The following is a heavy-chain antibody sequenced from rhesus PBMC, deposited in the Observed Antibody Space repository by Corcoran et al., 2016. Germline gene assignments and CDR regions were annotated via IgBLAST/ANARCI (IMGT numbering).Heavy chain of an antibody. V-gene: IGHV4S12*01. J-gene: IGHJ2*01. CDR3: ARGVGYSGYRSYWYFDL. Sequence: QVQLQESGPGVVKPSETLSLTCAVPGDSISRNWWSWIRQPPGKGLEWIGGIYSNTESTNYNPSLKNRVTISKDTSKNQFSLKLSSVTAADTAVYYCARGVGYSGYRSYWYFDLWGPGTPITISS. D-gene: IGHD5-30*01. CDR2: IYSNTEST. CDR1: GDSISRNW.